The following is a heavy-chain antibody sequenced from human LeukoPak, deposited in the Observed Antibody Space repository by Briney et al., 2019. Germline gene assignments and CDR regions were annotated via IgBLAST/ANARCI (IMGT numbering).Heavy chain of an antibody. CDR2: IWYDGSNK. CDR3: ATIGANYYDSSGIETDF. J-gene: IGHJ4*02. V-gene: IGHV3-33*01. Sequence: PGGSLRLSCAASGFSFSSHGMHWVRQAPGKGLEWVAVIWYDGSNKYYVDSVKGRFTISRDNSKNTLYLQMNSLRDEDSAVYYCATIGANYYDSSGIETDFWGQGTLVTVSS. D-gene: IGHD3-22*01. CDR1: GFSFSSHG.